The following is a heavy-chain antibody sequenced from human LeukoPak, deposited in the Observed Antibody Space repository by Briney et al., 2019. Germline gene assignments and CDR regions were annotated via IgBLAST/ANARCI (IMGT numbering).Heavy chain of an antibody. CDR1: GGSFSGYY. CDR2: INHSGSA. D-gene: IGHD2-15*01. Sequence: SETLSLTCAVSGGSFSGYYWTWIRQPPGKGLEWIGEINHSGSANYSPSLSSRVTISLDMSENQFSLKLTSVTAADTAVYYCARGPYCSGGSCDQGHYFDYWGQGTLVTVSS. CDR3: ARGPYCSGGSCDQGHYFDY. V-gene: IGHV4-34*01. J-gene: IGHJ4*02.